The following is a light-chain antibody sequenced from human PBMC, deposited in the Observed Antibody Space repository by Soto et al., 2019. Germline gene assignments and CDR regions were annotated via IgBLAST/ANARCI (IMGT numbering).Light chain of an antibody. J-gene: IGKJ5*01. CDR2: DAS. CDR3: QQRSTSIT. Sequence: EIVLTQSPATLSLSPGERATLSCRASQSVSSYLAWYQQKPGQAPSLLIYDASNRATGIPARFSGSGSGTDFALTISSLEPEDFAVYYCQQRSTSITVGQGTRLEIK. CDR1: QSVSSY. V-gene: IGKV3-11*01.